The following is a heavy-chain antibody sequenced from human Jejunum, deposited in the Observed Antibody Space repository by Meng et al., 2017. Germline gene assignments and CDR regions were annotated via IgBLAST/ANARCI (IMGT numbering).Heavy chain of an antibody. CDR1: GYSISSGYY. CDR3: ARGSRDDGSGSGYYKTWFDP. D-gene: IGHD3-22*01. Sequence: SETLSLTCTVSGYSISSGYYWGWIRQPPGKGLEWIGSIYHSGNTQYNPSLKSRATILADTSKNRFSLRLTSVTAADTAVYFCARGSRDDGSGSGYYKTWFDPWGQGTLVTVSS. CDR2: IYHSGNT. J-gene: IGHJ5*02. V-gene: IGHV4-38-2*02.